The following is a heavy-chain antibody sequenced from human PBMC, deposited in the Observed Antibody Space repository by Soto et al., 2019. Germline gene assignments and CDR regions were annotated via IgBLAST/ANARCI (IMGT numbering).Heavy chain of an antibody. D-gene: IGHD3-10*01. CDR3: AILLVWFGELLGPVDY. Sequence: EVQLVESGGGLVKPGGSLRLSCAASGFTFSSYSMNWVRQAPGKGLEWVSSISSRSSYIQYADSVKGRFTISRDNAKSSLYLQMNSLGAEDTAVYYCAILLVWFGELLGPVDYWGQGTLVTVSS. CDR1: GFTFSSYS. J-gene: IGHJ4*02. V-gene: IGHV3-21*02. CDR2: ISSRSSYI.